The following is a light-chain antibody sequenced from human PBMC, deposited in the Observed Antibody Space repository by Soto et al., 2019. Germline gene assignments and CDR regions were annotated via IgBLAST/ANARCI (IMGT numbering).Light chain of an antibody. CDR2: DVT. CDR3: SSYTTSSTLI. V-gene: IGLV2-14*03. Sequence: QSVRTQPASVSGSPGQSITISCTGTSSDVGRYKLVSWYQQHPGKAPKLMIYDVTNRPSGVSNRFSGSKSGNTASLTISGLQAEDEADYYCSSYTTSSTLIFGGGTKLTVL. CDR1: SSDVGRYKL. J-gene: IGLJ2*01.